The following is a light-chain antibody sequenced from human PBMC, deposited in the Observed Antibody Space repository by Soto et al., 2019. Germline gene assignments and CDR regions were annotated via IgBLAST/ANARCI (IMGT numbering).Light chain of an antibody. CDR2: GNN. J-gene: IGLJ1*01. Sequence: QSVLTQPPSVSGAPGQRITISCTGSSSNIGAGYDVHWYQQLPGTAPKLLIYGNNNRPSGVPDRFSGSTSGTSASLAITGLQAEDEAEYYCQSYDTSLSGSYVFGTGTKLTVL. CDR1: SSNIGAGYD. CDR3: QSYDTSLSGSYV. V-gene: IGLV1-40*01.